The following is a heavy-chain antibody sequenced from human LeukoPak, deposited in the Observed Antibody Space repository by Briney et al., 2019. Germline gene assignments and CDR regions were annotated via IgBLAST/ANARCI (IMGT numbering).Heavy chain of an antibody. J-gene: IGHJ6*04. CDR1: GGSISSGSYY. CDR2: IYTSGST. V-gene: IGHV4-61*02. CDR3: ARDPAAYYYDSSGSHMDV. Sequence: SETLSLTCTVSGGSISSGSYYWSWIRQPAGKGLEWIGRIYTSGSTNYNPSLKSRVTISVDTSKNQFSLKLSSVTAADTAVYYCARDPAAYYYDSSGSHMDVWGKGTTVTVSS. D-gene: IGHD3-22*01.